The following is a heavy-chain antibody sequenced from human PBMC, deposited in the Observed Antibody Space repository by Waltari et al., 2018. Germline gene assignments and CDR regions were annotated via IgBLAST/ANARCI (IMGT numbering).Heavy chain of an antibody. CDR3: AKEVQEAGPGNYFDY. CDR2: ISWDGGST. V-gene: IGHV3-43*01. Sequence: EVQLVESGGVVVQPGGSLRLSCAASGFTFDDYTMHLVRQAPGKGLEWVSLISWDGGSTYYADSVKGRFTISRDNSKNSLYLQMNSLRTEDTALYYCAKEVQEAGPGNYFDYWGQGTLVTVSS. CDR1: GFTFDDYT. D-gene: IGHD6-13*01. J-gene: IGHJ4*02.